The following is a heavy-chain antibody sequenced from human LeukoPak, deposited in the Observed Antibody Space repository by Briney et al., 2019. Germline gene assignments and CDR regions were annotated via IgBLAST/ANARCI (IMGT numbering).Heavy chain of an antibody. D-gene: IGHD6-13*01. J-gene: IGHJ3*02. Sequence: SETLSLTCTVSGGSISSYYWSWIRQPPGKGLEWIGYIYYSGSTNYNPSLKSRVTISVDTSKNQFSLKLSSVTAADTAVYYCARVTQQLVRRYAFDIWAKGQWSPSLQ. CDR3: ARVTQQLVRRYAFDI. V-gene: IGHV4-59*01. CDR1: GGSISSYY. CDR2: IYYSGST.